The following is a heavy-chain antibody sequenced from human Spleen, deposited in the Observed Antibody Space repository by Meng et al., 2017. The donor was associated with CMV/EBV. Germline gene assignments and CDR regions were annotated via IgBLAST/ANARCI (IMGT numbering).Heavy chain of an antibody. V-gene: IGHV4-39*01. CDR1: GCSISVSSFY. CDR3: ARHPLN. Sequence: QLQLQESGPGLVNLSETLSLTCTVSGCSISVSSFYWGWIRQTPGKGLEWIGSVYYYGSTYYNPSLKSRVSISVDTSRNQFSLNLSSVTAADTAIYYCARHPLNWGQGTLVTVSS. J-gene: IGHJ4*02. CDR2: VYYYGST.